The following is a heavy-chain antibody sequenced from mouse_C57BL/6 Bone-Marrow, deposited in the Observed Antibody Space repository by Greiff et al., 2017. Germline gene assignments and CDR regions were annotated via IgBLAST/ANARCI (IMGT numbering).Heavy chain of an antibody. V-gene: IGHV1-19*01. CDR1: GYTFTDYY. J-gene: IGHJ3*01. Sequence: VQLQQSGPVLVKPGASVKMSCKASGYTFTDYYMNWVKQSHGKSLELIGVINPYNGGTSYNQKFKGKATLTVDKSSSTAYMELNSLTSEDSAVYYCARGGTWFAYWGQGTLVTVSA. CDR3: ARGGTWFAY. CDR2: INPYNGGT.